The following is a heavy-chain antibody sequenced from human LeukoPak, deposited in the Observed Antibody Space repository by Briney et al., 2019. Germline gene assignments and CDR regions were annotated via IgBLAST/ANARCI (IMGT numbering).Heavy chain of an antibody. CDR3: AKYSSSWYYFDY. D-gene: IGHD6-13*01. Sequence: GGSLRLSCAASGFTFDDYAMHLVRQAPGKGLEWVCLISGDGGSTYYADCVKGRLPISRDNSKNSLYLQMNSLRTEDTALYYCAKYSSSWYYFDYWGKGTLVTVSS. J-gene: IGHJ4*02. CDR1: GFTFDDYA. CDR2: ISGDGGST. V-gene: IGHV3-43*02.